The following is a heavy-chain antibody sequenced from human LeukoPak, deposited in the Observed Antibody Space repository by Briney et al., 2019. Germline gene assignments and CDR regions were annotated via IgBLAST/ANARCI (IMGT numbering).Heavy chain of an antibody. V-gene: IGHV4-31*03. CDR1: GGSISSGGYY. D-gene: IGHD1-7*01. CDR2: IYYSGST. CDR3: ARDGRRYNWNYADAFDM. J-gene: IGHJ3*02. Sequence: SQTLSLTCTVSGGSISSGGYYWSWIRQHPGKGLEWIGYIYYSGSTCDNLSLKSRVHISVDTSKNQFSMKLSSVTAADMAVYYCARDGRRYNWNYADAFDMWGKGPMVTVS.